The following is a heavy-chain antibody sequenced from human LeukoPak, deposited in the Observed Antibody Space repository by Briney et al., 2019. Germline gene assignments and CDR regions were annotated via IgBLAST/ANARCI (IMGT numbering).Heavy chain of an antibody. V-gene: IGHV3-23*01. CDR2: LTTDGGST. Sequence: GGSLRLSCVASGFTFSNYDMSWVRQAPGKGLEWVSSLTTDGGSTEYADSVKSRFTISRDNSKNTLYLQMDSLRAEDTALYYCAKSLVRWAFDYWGQGTLVTVPS. J-gene: IGHJ4*02. CDR3: AKSLVRWAFDY. CDR1: GFTFSNYD. D-gene: IGHD1-26*01.